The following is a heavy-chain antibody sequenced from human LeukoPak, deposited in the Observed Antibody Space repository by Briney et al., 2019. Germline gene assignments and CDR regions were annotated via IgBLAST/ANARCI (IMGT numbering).Heavy chain of an antibody. Sequence: GASVKVSCKASGGTFSSYAISWVRQAPGQGLEWMGRIIPIFGTANYAQKFQGRVTITTDESTSTAYMELSSLRSEDTAVYYCAREIESGYYDSSGYFDYWRQGTLVTVSS. CDR2: IIPIFGTA. CDR1: GGTFSSYA. D-gene: IGHD3-22*01. CDR3: AREIESGYYDSSGYFDY. V-gene: IGHV1-69*05. J-gene: IGHJ4*02.